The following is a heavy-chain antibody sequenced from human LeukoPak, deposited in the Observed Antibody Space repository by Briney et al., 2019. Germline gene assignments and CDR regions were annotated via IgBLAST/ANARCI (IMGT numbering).Heavy chain of an antibody. CDR2: TYYRSKWYN. CDR1: GDSVSSNSAA. CDR3: ARDSTYYYDSSGYHYDEGTANYFDY. D-gene: IGHD3-22*01. J-gene: IGHJ4*02. V-gene: IGHV6-1*01. Sequence: SQTLSLTCAISGDSVSSNSAAWNWIRQSPSRGLEWLGRTYYRSKWYNDYAVSVKSRITINPDTSKNQFSLQLNSVTPEDTAVYYCARDSTYYYDSSGYHYDEGTANYFDYWGQGTLVTVSS.